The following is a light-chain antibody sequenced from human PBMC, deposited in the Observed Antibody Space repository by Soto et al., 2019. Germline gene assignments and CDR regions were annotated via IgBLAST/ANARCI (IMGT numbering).Light chain of an antibody. CDR3: QQYNNWPPWT. J-gene: IGKJ1*01. CDR1: QSVSSN. CDR2: GAS. Sequence: EIVMTQSPATLSVSPGERATLSCRASQSVSSNLAWYQQKSGQAPRLLIYGASTRATGIPARFSGSGSGTEFQLTISILRSEDCAVYYCQQYNNWPPWTFGQGTKVEIK. V-gene: IGKV3-15*01.